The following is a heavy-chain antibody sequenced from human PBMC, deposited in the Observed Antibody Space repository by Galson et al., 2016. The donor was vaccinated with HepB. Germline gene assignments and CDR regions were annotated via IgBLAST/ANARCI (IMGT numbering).Heavy chain of an antibody. Sequence: SLRLSCAASGFIFRTYWMSWVRQAPGKGLEWVANIKQDGSDKDYVDSVKGRFTISRDNAQSSLFLQMNSLRAEDTAVYYCARGGDLRYFGWSSYWYFDLWGRGTLVTV. J-gene: IGHJ2*01. D-gene: IGHD3-9*01. CDR3: ARGGDLRYFGWSSYWYFDL. CDR1: GFIFRTYW. V-gene: IGHV3-7*04. CDR2: IKQDGSDK.